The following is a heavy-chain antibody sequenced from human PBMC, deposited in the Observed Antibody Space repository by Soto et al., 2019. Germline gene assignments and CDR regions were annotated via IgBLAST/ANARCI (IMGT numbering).Heavy chain of an antibody. CDR2: IRSKAYGGTT. V-gene: IGHV3-49*05. CDR1: GFTFGDYA. Sequence: EVQLVESGEGLVRPGRSLRLCCTASGFTFGDYAMSWFRQAPGKGLEWVGFIRSKAYGGTTEYAASVKGRFTISRDDSKSIAYLQMNSLKTEDTAVYYCTRDLPVLVPAAMEAYGMDVWGQGTTVTVSS. CDR3: TRDLPVLVPAAMEAYGMDV. J-gene: IGHJ6*02. D-gene: IGHD2-2*01.